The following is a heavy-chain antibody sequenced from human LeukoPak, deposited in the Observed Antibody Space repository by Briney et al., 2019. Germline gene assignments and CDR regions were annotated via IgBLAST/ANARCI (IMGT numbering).Heavy chain of an antibody. CDR2: IDPSGGST. V-gene: IGHV1-46*01. CDR1: GYTFTNYY. CDR3: ARDWGIQQWPPSYFDY. J-gene: IGHJ4*02. Sequence: ASVKVSCKASGYTFTNYYLHWVRQAPGQGLEWMGIIDPSGGSTTYAQKFQGRVTMTRDTSTSTVYMELTSLRSEDTAMYCCARDWGIQQWPPSYFDYWGRGTLVTVSS. D-gene: IGHD5-18*01.